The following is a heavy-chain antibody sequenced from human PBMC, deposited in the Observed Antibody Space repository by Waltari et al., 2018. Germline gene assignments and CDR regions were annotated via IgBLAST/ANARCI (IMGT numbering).Heavy chain of an antibody. V-gene: IGHV3-53*01. J-gene: IGHJ4*02. CDR1: RVTVRSNF. CDR3: AKQSPSYTRGWYPLES. CDR2: SDSGGNT. D-gene: IGHD6-19*01. Sequence: EVQLVESGGTLIQPGGSLRLPCAAARVTVRSNFMRWVRQAPGKGLEWVSISDSGGNTYYACSVKGLFTISRDNYKNMVYLEMNSLRAEDTAVYYCAKQSPSYTRGWYPLESWGPGTLVTVSP.